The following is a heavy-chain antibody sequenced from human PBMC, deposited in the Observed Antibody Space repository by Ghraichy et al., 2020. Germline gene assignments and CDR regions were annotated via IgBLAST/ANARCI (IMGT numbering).Heavy chain of an antibody. Sequence: ESLNISCKGSGYSFTSYWIGWVRQMPGKGLEWMGIIYPGDSDTRYSPSFQGQVTISADKSISTAYLQWSSLKASDTAMYYCARQGVSDGYNVHDAFDIWGQGTMVTVSS. CDR2: IYPGDSDT. V-gene: IGHV5-51*01. CDR3: ARQGVSDGYNVHDAFDI. D-gene: IGHD5-24*01. CDR1: GYSFTSYW. J-gene: IGHJ3*02.